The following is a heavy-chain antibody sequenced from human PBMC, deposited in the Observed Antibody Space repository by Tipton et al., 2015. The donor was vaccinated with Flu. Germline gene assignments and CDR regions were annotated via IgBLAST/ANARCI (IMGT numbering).Heavy chain of an antibody. CDR1: GFSFSDFH. V-gene: IGHV3-11*01. CDR3: ARDTTEHKFDY. CDR2: ISSSGSTI. D-gene: IGHD1-1*01. Sequence: SLRLSCAASGFSFSDFHMSWIRQAPGKGLEWVSYISSSGSTIHYADSVKGRFTISRDNAKNSLYLQMNSLRAEDTAVYYCARDTTEHKFDYWGQGTLVTVSS. J-gene: IGHJ4*02.